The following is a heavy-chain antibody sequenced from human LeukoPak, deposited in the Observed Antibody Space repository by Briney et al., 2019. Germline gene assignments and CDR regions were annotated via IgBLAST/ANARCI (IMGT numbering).Heavy chain of an antibody. Sequence: GESLKISWKGSGYSFTDYWIGWGRQMPGKGLEGLGIIYPGESDTRYSPSFKGQVTVSAERSISTAYLQWSSLKDSDTAMYYCARHRGSGYYDYWGQGTLVTVSS. CDR2: IYPGESDT. CDR3: ARHRGSGYYDY. V-gene: IGHV5-51*01. J-gene: IGHJ4*02. D-gene: IGHD3-22*01. CDR1: GYSFTDYW.